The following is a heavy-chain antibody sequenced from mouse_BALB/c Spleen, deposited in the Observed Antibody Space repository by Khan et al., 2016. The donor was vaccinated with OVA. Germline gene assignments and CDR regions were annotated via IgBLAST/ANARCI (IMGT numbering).Heavy chain of an antibody. V-gene: IGHV1-77*01. CDR1: GYTFSDYV. CDR2: IYPGSGST. Sequence: VQLQESGPELVKPGASVKMSCKASGYTFSDYVINWVRQRTGEGLEWIGQIYPGSGSTYYNDKLKGKATLTADKPSNTAYMQLSSLTSEDSAVYFCARSGYGSLVYWGQGTTLTVSS. CDR3: ARSGYGSLVY. J-gene: IGHJ2*01. D-gene: IGHD1-1*01.